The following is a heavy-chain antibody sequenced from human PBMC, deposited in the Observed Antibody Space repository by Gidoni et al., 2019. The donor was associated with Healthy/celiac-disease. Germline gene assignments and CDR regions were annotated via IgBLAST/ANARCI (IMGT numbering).Heavy chain of an antibody. D-gene: IGHD1-26*01. Sequence: WVSYISSSGSTIYYADSVKGRFTISRDNAKNSLYLQMNSLRAEDTAVYYCARGRGGSLDYWGQGTLVTVSS. V-gene: IGHV3-11*01. CDR2: ISSSGSTI. CDR3: ARGRGGSLDY. J-gene: IGHJ4*02.